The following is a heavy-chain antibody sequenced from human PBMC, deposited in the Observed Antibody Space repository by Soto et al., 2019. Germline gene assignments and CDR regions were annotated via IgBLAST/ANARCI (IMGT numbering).Heavy chain of an antibody. D-gene: IGHD3-22*01. CDR1: GFTLSRHT. Sequence: LRLSCAASGFTLSRHTMNWVRQAPGKGLEWVSFIGSRTSDIYYADSVKGRFTISRDNAKNSLYLDLTRLRAEDTAVYFCVRDYYDTSGYPNPFDMWGQGTMVTVSS. V-gene: IGHV3-21*01. CDR2: IGSRTSDI. CDR3: VRDYYDTSGYPNPFDM. J-gene: IGHJ3*02.